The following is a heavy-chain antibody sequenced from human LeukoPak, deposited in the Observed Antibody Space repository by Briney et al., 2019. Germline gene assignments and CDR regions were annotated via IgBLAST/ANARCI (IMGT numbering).Heavy chain of an antibody. V-gene: IGHV4-59*08. Sequence: PSETLSLTCTVSGGSISSFYWSWLRQPPGKGLEWIGYIYYSGSTNYNPSLTSRVTISVDTSKNQFSLKLSSVTAADTAVYYCARIPYDSSGYLDYYFDYWGQGTLVTVSS. D-gene: IGHD3-22*01. CDR1: GGSISSFY. J-gene: IGHJ4*02. CDR3: ARIPYDSSGYLDYYFDY. CDR2: IYYSGST.